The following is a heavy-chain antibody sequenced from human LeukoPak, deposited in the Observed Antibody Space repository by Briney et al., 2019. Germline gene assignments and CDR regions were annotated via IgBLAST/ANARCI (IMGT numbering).Heavy chain of an antibody. V-gene: IGHV3-23*01. CDR1: GLARSTHA. J-gene: IGHJ4*02. CDR3: ATDPLYDILTGYFDN. Sequence: GGSLSLSCVASGLARSTHAMRWVRQPPGKGLEWVSSISGFGENTYFADSVKGRFTISRDNSRPTVYLQMNSLTDEDTAIYYCATDPLYDILTGYFDNWGQGTLVTVSS. CDR2: ISGFGENT. D-gene: IGHD3-9*01.